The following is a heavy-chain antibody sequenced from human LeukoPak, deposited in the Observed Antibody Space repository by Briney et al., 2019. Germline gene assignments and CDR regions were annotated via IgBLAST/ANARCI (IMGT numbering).Heavy chain of an antibody. V-gene: IGHV3-48*03. CDR3: ARDLFGTRSWFDP. J-gene: IGHJ5*02. CDR1: GFTFSSYE. Sequence: GGSLRLSCAASGFTFSSYEMNWVRQAPGKGLEWVSYISSSGSTIYYADSVKGRFTISRDNAKSSLYLQMNSLRAEDTAVYYCARDLFGTRSWFDPWGQGTLVTVSS. CDR2: ISSSGSTI. D-gene: IGHD3-3*01.